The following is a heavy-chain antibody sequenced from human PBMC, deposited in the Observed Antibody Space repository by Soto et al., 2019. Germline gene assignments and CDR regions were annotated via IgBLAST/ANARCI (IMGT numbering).Heavy chain of an antibody. Sequence: QVQLQQWGAGLLKPSETLSLTCAVYGWSFSGYYWSWIRQPPGKGLEWIGEINHSGSTNYNPSLKSRVTISVDTSKNQFSLKLSSVTAADTAVYYCARGKMVRGVIGLPPPAFGASSYFDYWGQGTLVTVSS. CDR2: INHSGST. J-gene: IGHJ4*02. V-gene: IGHV4-34*01. CDR3: ARGKMVRGVIGLPPPAFGASSYFDY. CDR1: GWSFSGYY. D-gene: IGHD3-10*01.